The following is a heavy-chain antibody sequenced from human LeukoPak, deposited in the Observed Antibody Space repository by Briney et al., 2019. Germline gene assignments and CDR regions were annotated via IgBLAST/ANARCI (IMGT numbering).Heavy chain of an antibody. CDR1: EFTFDNYD. Sequence: GGSLRLSCAASEFTFDNYDMHWVRQAPGKGLEWVSGITWNSGGIGYADSVKGRFTISRDNAKNSLYLQMNSLRAEDTALYYCAKGYGDYYYYYGMDVWGLGTTVTVS. CDR3: AKGYGDYYYYYGMDV. D-gene: IGHD4-17*01. CDR2: ITWNSGGI. J-gene: IGHJ6*02. V-gene: IGHV3-9*01.